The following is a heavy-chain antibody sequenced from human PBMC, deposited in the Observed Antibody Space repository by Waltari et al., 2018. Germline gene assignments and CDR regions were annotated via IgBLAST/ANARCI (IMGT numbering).Heavy chain of an antibody. Sequence: QVQLQQWGAGLLKPSETLSLTCAVYGGSFSGYYWSWIRQPPGKGLEWIGYIYYSGSTNYNPSLKSRVTISVDTSKNQFSLKLSSVTAADTAVYYCARGATADYWGQGTLVTVSS. CDR1: GGSFSGYY. CDR3: ARGATADY. CDR2: IYYSGST. J-gene: IGHJ4*02. V-gene: IGHV4-34*01. D-gene: IGHD2-15*01.